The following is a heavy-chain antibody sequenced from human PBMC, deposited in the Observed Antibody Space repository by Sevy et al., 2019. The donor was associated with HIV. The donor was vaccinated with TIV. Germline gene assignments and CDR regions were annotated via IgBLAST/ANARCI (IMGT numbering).Heavy chain of an antibody. J-gene: IGHJ4*02. CDR2: ISGSGGST. Sequence: GGSLRLSCAASGFTFSSYAMSWVRQAPGKGLEWVSAISGSGGSTYYADSVKGRFTISRDNSKNTLYLQMNSLRAEDTAVHYCAKRSISSWYYIGYWGQGTLVTVSS. D-gene: IGHD6-13*01. CDR1: GFTFSSYA. CDR3: AKRSISSWYYIGY. V-gene: IGHV3-23*01.